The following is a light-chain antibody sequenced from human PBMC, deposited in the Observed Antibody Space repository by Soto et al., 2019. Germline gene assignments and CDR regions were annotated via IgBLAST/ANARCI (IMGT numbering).Light chain of an antibody. CDR1: QGISTY. CDR3: QKYDSAPT. J-gene: IGKJ1*01. V-gene: IGKV1-27*01. Sequence: DIQMTQSPSSLSASVGDRVTITCRASQGISTYLNWYLQKPGKAPKLLIYAASTLQSGVPSRFSGSGSGTYFTLTISSLQPEDVATYYCQKYDSAPTFGQGTKVDNK. CDR2: AAS.